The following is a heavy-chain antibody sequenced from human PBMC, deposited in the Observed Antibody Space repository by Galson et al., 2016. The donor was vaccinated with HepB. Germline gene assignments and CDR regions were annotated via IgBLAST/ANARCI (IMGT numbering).Heavy chain of an antibody. CDR2: IWYDGSNK. V-gene: IGHV3-33*01. J-gene: IGHJ3*02. Sequence: SLRLSCAASGFTFSSLGMHWVRQAPGKGLEWVAVIWYDGSNKYYADSVKGRFTISRDNAKNSLYLQMNSLRVEDTAVYYCARDPYSMRVDVNDAFDIWGQGTTVTVSS. CDR3: ARDPYSMRVDVNDAFDI. D-gene: IGHD2/OR15-2a*01. CDR1: GFTFSSLG.